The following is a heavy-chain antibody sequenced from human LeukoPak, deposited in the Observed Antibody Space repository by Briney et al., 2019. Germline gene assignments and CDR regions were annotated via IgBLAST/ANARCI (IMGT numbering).Heavy chain of an antibody. J-gene: IGHJ4*02. Sequence: GGSLRLFCAASGFTFSSYEMNWVRQAPGKALEWGSYISRRGSTIYYADSVKGRFTISRDIYKNTLYLQMNSLRAGHRAVYYCAKDMVSSGWYMSFDYWGQGTLVTVSS. CDR2: ISRRGSTI. D-gene: IGHD6-19*01. CDR3: AKDMVSSGWYMSFDY. V-gene: IGHV3-48*03. CDR1: GFTFSSYE.